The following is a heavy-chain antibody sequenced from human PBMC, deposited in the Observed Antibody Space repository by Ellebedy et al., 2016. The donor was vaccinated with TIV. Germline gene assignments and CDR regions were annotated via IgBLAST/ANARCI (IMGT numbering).Heavy chain of an antibody. J-gene: IGHJ4*02. Sequence: GESLKISXAASGFTFSSYSMNWVRQAPGKGLEWVSAISGSGGSTYYADSVKGRFTISRDNAKNTLYLQMNSLRAEDTAVYYCARDPPHIMVRGVPPDYWGQGTLVTVSS. V-gene: IGHV3-23*01. CDR2: ISGSGGST. D-gene: IGHD3-10*01. CDR1: GFTFSSYS. CDR3: ARDPPHIMVRGVPPDY.